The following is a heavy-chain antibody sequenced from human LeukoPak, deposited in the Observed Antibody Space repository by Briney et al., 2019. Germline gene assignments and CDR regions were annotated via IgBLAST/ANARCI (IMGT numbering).Heavy chain of an antibody. CDR2: ITASGGST. D-gene: IGHD5-18*01. V-gene: IGHV3-23*01. CDR3: ARVPGYSYGFDAFDI. CDR1: GFTFSSYA. J-gene: IGHJ3*02. Sequence: PGGSLRLSCAASGFTFSSYAMGWVRQAPGKGLEGASGITASGGSTYYADSVEGRFTISRDNAKNSLYLQMNSLRADDTAVYHCARVPGYSYGFDAFDIWGQGTKVTVSS.